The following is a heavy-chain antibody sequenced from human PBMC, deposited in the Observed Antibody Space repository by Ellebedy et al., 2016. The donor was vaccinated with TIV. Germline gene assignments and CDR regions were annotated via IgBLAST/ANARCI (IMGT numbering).Heavy chain of an antibody. D-gene: IGHD3-3*01. Sequence: ASVKVSCKASGYAFTSYAFHWVRQAPGQRLEWMGWINLANGNTKYSQKVQGRVTITSDTSASTAYMELTSLRSDDTAVYHCARVNSGDFWSGYFPEGMDVWGQGTSVTVSS. CDR2: INLANGNT. V-gene: IGHV1-3*01. CDR1: GYAFTSYA. CDR3: ARVNSGDFWSGYFPEGMDV. J-gene: IGHJ6*02.